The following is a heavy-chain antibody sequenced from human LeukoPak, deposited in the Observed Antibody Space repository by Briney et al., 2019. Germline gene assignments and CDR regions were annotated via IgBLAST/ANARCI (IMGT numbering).Heavy chain of an antibody. CDR3: AKDWYDY. CDR1: GFTFSSYA. Sequence: TGGSLRLSCAASGFTFSSYAMSWVRQAPGKELEWIATVIGSGRRTFYAGSVKGRMTVSRDNSENTVSLQMNSLRAEDTAVYYCAKDWYDYWGQGALVTVSS. V-gene: IGHV3-23*01. J-gene: IGHJ4*02. D-gene: IGHD2-15*01. CDR2: VIGSGRRT.